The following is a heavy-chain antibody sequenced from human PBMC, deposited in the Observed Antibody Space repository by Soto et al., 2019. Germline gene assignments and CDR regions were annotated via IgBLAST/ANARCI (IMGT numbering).Heavy chain of an antibody. D-gene: IGHD2-15*01. CDR3: AKSPLGYCSGGSCYPPHYFDY. CDR2: VGGSGDST. J-gene: IGHJ4*02. CDR1: GFTFSNYA. Sequence: EVQLLDSGGGLVQPGGSLRLSCAASGFTFSNYAMSWVRQAPGKWLEWVSGVGGSGDSTYYADSVKGRFTISRDNSKDTLYLQMNSLRAEDTAVYYCAKSPLGYCSGGSCYPPHYFDYWGQGTLVTVSS. V-gene: IGHV3-23*01.